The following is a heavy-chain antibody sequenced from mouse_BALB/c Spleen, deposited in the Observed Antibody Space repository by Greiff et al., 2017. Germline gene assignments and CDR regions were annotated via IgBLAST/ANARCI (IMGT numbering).Heavy chain of an antibody. J-gene: IGHJ3*01. V-gene: IGHV6-6*02. Sequence: DVKLQESGGGLVQPGGSMKLSCVASGFTFSNYWMNWVRQSPEKGLEWVAEIRLKSNNYATHYAESVKGRFTISRDDSKSSVYLQMNNLRAEDTGIYYCTRRDAWFAYWGQGTLVTVSA. CDR3: TRRDAWFAY. CDR1: GFTFSNYW. CDR2: IRLKSNNYAT.